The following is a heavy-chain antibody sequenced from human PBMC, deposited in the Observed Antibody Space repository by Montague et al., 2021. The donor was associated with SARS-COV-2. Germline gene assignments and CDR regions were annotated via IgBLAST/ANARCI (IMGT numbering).Heavy chain of an antibody. D-gene: IGHD1-14*01. CDR2: TYYRSKWYN. CDR3: TQERGPGRTTWHYFDY. V-gene: IGHV6-1*01. CDR1: GDSVSSNIAA. Sequence: CAISGDSVSSNIAAWNWIRQSPSRGLEWLGRTYYRSKWYNDYAVSVRSRITISPDTSKNQFSLQLNSVTPEDTAVYYCTQERGPGRTTWHYFDYWGRGTTVTVSS. J-gene: IGHJ4*03.